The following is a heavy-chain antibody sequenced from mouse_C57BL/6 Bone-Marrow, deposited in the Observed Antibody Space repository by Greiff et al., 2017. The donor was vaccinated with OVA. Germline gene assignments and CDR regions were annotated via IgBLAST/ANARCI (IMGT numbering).Heavy chain of an antibody. CDR1: GFSFNTYA. Sequence: EVKLMESGGGLVQPKGSLKLSCAASGFSFNTYAMNWVRQAPGKGLEWVARIRSKSNNYATYYADSVKDRFTISRDDSESMLYLQMNNLKTEDTAMYYCGGGYSNYEYFGVWGTGPTVTVSS. CDR3: GGGYSNYEYFGV. J-gene: IGHJ1*03. CDR2: IRSKSNNYAT. D-gene: IGHD2-5*01. V-gene: IGHV10-1*01.